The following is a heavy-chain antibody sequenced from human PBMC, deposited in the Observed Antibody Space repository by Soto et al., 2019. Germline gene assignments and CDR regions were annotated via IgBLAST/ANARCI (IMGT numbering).Heavy chain of an antibody. D-gene: IGHD3-10*01. V-gene: IGHV3-30-3*01. Sequence: QVQLVESGGGVVQPGRSLRLSCAASGFTFSSYAMHWVRQAPGKGLEWVAVISYDGSNKYYADSVKGRFTISRDNSKNTLYLQMNSLRAEDTAVYYCARGRARYYGSGSYYGYNWFDPWGQGTLVTVSS. J-gene: IGHJ5*02. CDR1: GFTFSSYA. CDR3: ARGRARYYGSGSYYGYNWFDP. CDR2: ISYDGSNK.